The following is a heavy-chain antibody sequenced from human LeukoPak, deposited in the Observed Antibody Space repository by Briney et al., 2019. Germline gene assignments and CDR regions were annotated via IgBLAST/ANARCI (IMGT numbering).Heavy chain of an antibody. Sequence: GGSLRLSCAASGFTFSSYAMSWVRQAPGKGLEWVSAISGSGGSTYYADSVKGRFTISRDNSKNTLYLQMNSLRAEDPAVYYCARAPTRYYGMDVWGQGTTVAVSS. V-gene: IGHV3-23*01. CDR3: ARAPTRYYGMDV. CDR2: ISGSGGST. J-gene: IGHJ6*02. CDR1: GFTFSSYA.